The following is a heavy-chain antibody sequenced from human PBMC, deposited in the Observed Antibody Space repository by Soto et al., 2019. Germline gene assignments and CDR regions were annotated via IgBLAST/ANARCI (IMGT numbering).Heavy chain of an antibody. V-gene: IGHV5-51*01. CDR1: EYNFTSYW. Sequence: PGESLKISCKGSEYNFTSYWIGWVRQMPGKGLEWMGIIYPGDSDTRYSPSFQGQVTISADKSISTAYLQWSSLKASDTAMYYCARHRGGTTGMYYYYMDVRGKGTMVTVSS. D-gene: IGHD1-1*01. CDR2: IYPGDSDT. J-gene: IGHJ6*03. CDR3: ARHRGGTTGMYYYYMDV.